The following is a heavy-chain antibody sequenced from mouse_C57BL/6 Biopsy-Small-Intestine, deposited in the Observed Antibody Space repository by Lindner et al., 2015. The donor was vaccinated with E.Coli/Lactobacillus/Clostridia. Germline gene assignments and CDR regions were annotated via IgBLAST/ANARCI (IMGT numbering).Heavy chain of an antibody. D-gene: IGHD4-1*01. J-gene: IGHJ4*01. CDR3: ARGPIRDWVYAMDY. Sequence: VQLQESGPELVKPGASAKISCKVSGYAFSTSWMNWVKQRPGQGLEWIGRIYPGDGDTTYNGKFKGKATLTADKSSSTAYMQLSSLTSEDSAVYFCARGPIRDWVYAMDYWGQGTSVTVSS. CDR2: IYPGDGDT. CDR1: GYAFSTSW. V-gene: IGHV1-82*01.